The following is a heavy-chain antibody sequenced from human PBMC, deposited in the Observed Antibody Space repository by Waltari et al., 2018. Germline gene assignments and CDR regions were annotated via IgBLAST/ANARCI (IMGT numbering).Heavy chain of an antibody. Sequence: SGPGLVKPSETLSLTCTVSGGSISSSSYYWGWIRQPPGKGLEWIGSIYYSGSTYYNPSLKSRVTISVDTSKNQFSLKLSSVTAADTAVYYCARGWGLNAFDIWGQGTMVTVSS. CDR3: ARGWGLNAFDI. J-gene: IGHJ3*02. CDR2: IYYSGST. V-gene: IGHV4-39*07. CDR1: GGSISSSSYY. D-gene: IGHD2-21*01.